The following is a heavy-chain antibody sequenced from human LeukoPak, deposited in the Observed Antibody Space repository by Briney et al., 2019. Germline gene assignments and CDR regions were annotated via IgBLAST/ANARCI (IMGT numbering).Heavy chain of an antibody. Sequence: GGSLRLSCAASGFTFSTYSMNWVRQAPGKGLEWVSGISRSGSVKYYADSVKGRFTISRDNAKNTLFLHLNSLRDEDTAVYYCVKDGYSGDFPGSFDYWGQGARVTVSS. CDR1: GFTFSTYS. D-gene: IGHD5-12*01. V-gene: IGHV3-21*04. CDR2: ISRSGSVK. J-gene: IGHJ4*02. CDR3: VKDGYSGDFPGSFDY.